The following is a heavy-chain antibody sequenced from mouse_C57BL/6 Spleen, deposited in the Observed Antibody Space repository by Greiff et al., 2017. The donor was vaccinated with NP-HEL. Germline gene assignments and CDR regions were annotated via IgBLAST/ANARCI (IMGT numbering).Heavy chain of an antibody. CDR1: GFTFSDYY. CDR2: INYDGSST. J-gene: IGHJ4*01. D-gene: IGHD1-1*01. CDR3: ARGGDYDGNYYAMDY. Sequence: EVQRVESEGGLVQPGSSMKLSCTASGFTFSDYYMAWVRQVPEKGLEWVANINYDGSSTYYLDSLKSRFIISRDNAKNILYLQMSSLKSEDTATYYCARGGDYDGNYYAMDYWGQGTSVTVSS. V-gene: IGHV5-16*01.